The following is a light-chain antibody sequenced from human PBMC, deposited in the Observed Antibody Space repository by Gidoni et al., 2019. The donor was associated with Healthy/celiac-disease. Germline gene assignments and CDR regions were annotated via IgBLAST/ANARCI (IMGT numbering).Light chain of an antibody. J-gene: IGKJ3*01. CDR2: AAS. CDR3: QQSYGTLT. CDR1: RSIDSY. V-gene: IGKV1-39*01. Sequence: DIQMTQSPSSLSASVGDRVTITCRASRSIDSYLNWYQQKPGKAPKLLFHAASSLQSGVPSRFSGSGSGTDFILTISGLQPEDFATYYCQQSYGTLTFXPXTKVDIK.